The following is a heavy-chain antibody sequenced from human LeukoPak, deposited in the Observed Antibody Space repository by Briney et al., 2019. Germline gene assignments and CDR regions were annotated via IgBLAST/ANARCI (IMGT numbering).Heavy chain of an antibody. V-gene: IGHV1-69*05. Sequence: SVKVSCKASGGTFSSYAISWVRQAPGQGLEWMGGIIPIFGTANYAQKFQGRVTITTDESTSTAYMELSSLGSEDTAVYYCASGGTIVVVPAAMEYFQHWGQGTLVTVSS. CDR3: ASGGTIVVVPAAMEYFQH. CDR1: GGTFSSYA. J-gene: IGHJ1*01. D-gene: IGHD2-2*01. CDR2: IIPIFGTA.